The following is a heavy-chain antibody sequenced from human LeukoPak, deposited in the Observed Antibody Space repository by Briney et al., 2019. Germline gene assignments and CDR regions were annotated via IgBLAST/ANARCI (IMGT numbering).Heavy chain of an antibody. Sequence: KPGESLEISCEASGYTFSNQWIGWVRQMPGKGLEWMGIIYPGDSDTRYSPSFQGQVTISVDKSVTTTYLQWHSLKASDTAMYYCARTGYHYGSGSHYAFDLWGEGTMVTVSS. CDR2: IYPGDSDT. D-gene: IGHD3-10*01. V-gene: IGHV5-51*01. CDR1: GYTFSNQW. CDR3: ARTGYHYGSGSHYAFDL. J-gene: IGHJ3*01.